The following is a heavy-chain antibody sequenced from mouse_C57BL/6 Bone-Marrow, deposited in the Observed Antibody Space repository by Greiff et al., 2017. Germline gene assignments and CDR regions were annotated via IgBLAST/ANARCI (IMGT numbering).Heavy chain of an antibody. Sequence: EVKLQESGAELVRPGASVKLSCTASGFNIKDDYMHWVKQRPEQGLEWIGWIDPENGDTEYASKFQGKATITADTSSNTAYLQRSSLTSEDTAVYYCTTDYGSSYPALVAYWGQGSLVTVSA. CDR1: GFNIKDDY. J-gene: IGHJ3*01. V-gene: IGHV14-4*01. CDR3: TTDYGSSYPALVAY. CDR2: IDPENGDT. D-gene: IGHD1-1*01.